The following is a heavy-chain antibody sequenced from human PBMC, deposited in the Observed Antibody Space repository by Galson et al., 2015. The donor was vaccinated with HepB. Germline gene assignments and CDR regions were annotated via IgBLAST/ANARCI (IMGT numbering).Heavy chain of an antibody. CDR1: GYSFISHW. CDR3: ARHLRGPTVTPPFDY. D-gene: IGHD4-17*01. V-gene: IGHV5-51*01. Sequence: QSGAEVKKPGESLKISCKGSGYSFISHWIAWVRQMPGKGLEWMGIIYPGDSDTRYSPSFQGQVTISADKSISTAYLQWSSLKASDIAIYYCARHLRGPTVTPPFDYWGQGTLVTVSS. CDR2: IYPGDSDT. J-gene: IGHJ4*02.